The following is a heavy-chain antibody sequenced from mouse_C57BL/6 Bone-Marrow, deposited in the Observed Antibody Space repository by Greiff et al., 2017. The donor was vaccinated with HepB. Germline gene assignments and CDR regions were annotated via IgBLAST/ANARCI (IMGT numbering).Heavy chain of an antibody. Sequence: VQLQQSGPGMVKPSQSLSLTCTVPGYSITSGYDWHWIRHFPGNKLEWMGYISYSGSTNYNPSLKSRISITHDTSKNHFFLKLNSVTTEDTATYYCARGGTSTGTGPYAMDYWGQGTSVTVSS. CDR2: ISYSGST. J-gene: IGHJ4*01. CDR1: GYSITSGYD. D-gene: IGHD4-1*01. CDR3: ARGGTSTGTGPYAMDY. V-gene: IGHV3-1*01.